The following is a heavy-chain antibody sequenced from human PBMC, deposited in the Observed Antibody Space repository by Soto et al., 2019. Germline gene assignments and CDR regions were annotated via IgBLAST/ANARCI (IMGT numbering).Heavy chain of an antibody. Sequence: ASVKASCKTSGYTFTNCGICWVRQSPGQGLEWMGWISAYNGNTNYAQKLQGRVTMTTDTSTSTAYMELRSLRSDDTAVYYCARDSPPPREWGQGTLVTVSS. CDR2: ISAYNGNT. J-gene: IGHJ4*02. CDR3: ARDSPPPRE. CDR1: GYTFTNCG. V-gene: IGHV1-18*01.